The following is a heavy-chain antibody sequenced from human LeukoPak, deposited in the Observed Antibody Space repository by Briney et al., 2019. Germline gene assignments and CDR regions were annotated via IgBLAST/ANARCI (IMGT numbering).Heavy chain of an antibody. J-gene: IGHJ5*02. D-gene: IGHD6-13*01. CDR1: GGPFDSHY. CDR3: ARGVAVGGTTHFDP. V-gene: IGHV4-59*08. Sequence: SETLSLTCTVSGGPFDSHYWTWIRQPPGKGLEWIAFIYHSGSAVYSPSLGSRVTMSVDRSKRQFSLNLSSVTAADTAVYYCARGVAVGGTTHFDPWGQGTLVTVSS. CDR2: IYHSGSA.